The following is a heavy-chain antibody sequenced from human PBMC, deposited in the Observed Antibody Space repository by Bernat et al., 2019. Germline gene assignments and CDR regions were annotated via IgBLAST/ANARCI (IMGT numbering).Heavy chain of an antibody. CDR2: IKQDGSEK. CDR3: AREFPQSYYGSDY. J-gene: IGHJ4*02. Sequence: EVQLVESGGGLVQPGGSLRLSCAASGFTFSFYWMSWVRQSPGKGLEWLANIKQDGSEKYYVDSVKSRFTISRDNAKNSLYLRMNSLSAEDSAVYYCAREFPQSYYGSDYWGQGTLVTVSS. V-gene: IGHV3-7*03. D-gene: IGHD1-26*01. CDR1: GFTFSFYW.